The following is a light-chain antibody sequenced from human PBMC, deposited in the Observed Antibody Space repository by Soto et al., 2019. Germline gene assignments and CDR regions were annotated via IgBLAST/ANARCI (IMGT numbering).Light chain of an antibody. V-gene: IGLV2-23*02. J-gene: IGLJ7*01. CDR3: CSYGGSRAV. Sequence: QSVLTQPASVSGSPGQSITISCTGTSSDVGSHNLVSWYQQHPGQAPKLMIYEVGKRPLGVSARFSASKSGNTASLTISGLQADDEADYYCCSYGGSRAVFGGGTQLTVL. CDR2: EVG. CDR1: SSDVGSHNL.